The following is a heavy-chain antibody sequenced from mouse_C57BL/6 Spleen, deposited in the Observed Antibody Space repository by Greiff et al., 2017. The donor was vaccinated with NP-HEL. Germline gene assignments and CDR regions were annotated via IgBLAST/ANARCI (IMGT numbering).Heavy chain of an antibody. Sequence: EVKLMESGGGLVKPGGSLKLSCAASGFTFSSYAMSWVRQTPEKRLEWVATISDGGSYTYYPDNVKGRFTISRDNAKNNLYLQMSHLKSEDTAMYYCASYYYGSSYVHYAMDYWGQGTSVTVSS. CDR1: GFTFSSYA. CDR2: ISDGGSYT. D-gene: IGHD1-1*01. CDR3: ASYYYGSSYVHYAMDY. J-gene: IGHJ4*01. V-gene: IGHV5-4*03.